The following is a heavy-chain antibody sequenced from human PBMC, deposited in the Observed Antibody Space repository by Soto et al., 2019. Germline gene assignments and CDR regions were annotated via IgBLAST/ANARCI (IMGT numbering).Heavy chain of an antibody. J-gene: IGHJ6*02. Sequence: QVQLVQSGAEVKKPGSSVKVSCKASGGTFSSYAISWVRQAPGQGLEWMGGIIPIFGTANYAQKFQGRVTITADDSTXXAXKXLGSLRSEDTAVYYCARGRWYCISTSCYAVSYGMDVWGQGTTGTVSS. CDR1: GGTFSSYA. CDR3: ARGRWYCISTSCYAVSYGMDV. V-gene: IGHV1-69*12. D-gene: IGHD2-2*01. CDR2: IIPIFGTA.